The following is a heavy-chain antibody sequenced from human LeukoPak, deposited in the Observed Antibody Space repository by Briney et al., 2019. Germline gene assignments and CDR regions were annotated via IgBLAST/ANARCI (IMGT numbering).Heavy chain of an antibody. CDR2: VSWNSGAI. CDR3: AKSGCDYVSRMSWLSLFDN. J-gene: IGHJ4*02. CDR1: GFTFDDYS. Sequence: GRSLRLSCAASGFTFDDYSMHWVRQAPGKGLEWVSGVSWNSGAIGYADSVRGRFTISRDNARNSLYLQMNSLRPEDTALYYWAKSGCDYVSRMSWLSLFDNWGQGTLVTVSS. D-gene: IGHD2-21*02. V-gene: IGHV3-9*01.